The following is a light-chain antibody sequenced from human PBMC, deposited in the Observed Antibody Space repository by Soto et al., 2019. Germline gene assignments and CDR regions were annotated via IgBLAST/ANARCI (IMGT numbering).Light chain of an antibody. CDR2: EVS. V-gene: IGLV2-8*01. Sequence: QSALTQPPSASGSPGQSVTISCTGTSSDVGGYNYVSWYQQHPGKAPKLMIYEVSKRPSGVPDRFSGSKSGNTASLTVSGLQAEDEADYYCSSYAASNNFVFGTGTKVPVL. CDR3: SSYAASNNFV. CDR1: SSDVGGYNY. J-gene: IGLJ1*01.